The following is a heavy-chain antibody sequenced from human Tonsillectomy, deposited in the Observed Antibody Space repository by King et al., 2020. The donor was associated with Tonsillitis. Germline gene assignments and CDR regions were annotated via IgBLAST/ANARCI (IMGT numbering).Heavy chain of an antibody. CDR1: GFTFSNAW. V-gene: IGHV3-15*01. Sequence: VQLVESGGGLVKPGGSLRLSCSASGFTFSNAWMIWVRQAPGKGREWVGRIKVKTDGGTTDYAAPVKCRFTISRDDSKNTLYLQMNSLKTEDTAVYYCTSATHYYDSSGYNQGDAFDIWGQGTMVTVSS. J-gene: IGHJ3*02. D-gene: IGHD3-22*01. CDR3: TSATHYYDSSGYNQGDAFDI. CDR2: IKVKTDGGTT.